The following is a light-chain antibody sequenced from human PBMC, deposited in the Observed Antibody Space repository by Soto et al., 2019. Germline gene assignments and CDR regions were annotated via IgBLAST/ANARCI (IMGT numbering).Light chain of an antibody. J-gene: IGLJ2*01. CDR1: SSDVGGYNY. CDR2: DVS. CDR3: CSYTSSSTPVV. Sequence: QSVLTQPASVSGSPGQSITISCTGTSSDVGGYNYVSWYQQHPGKAPKLMIYDVSNRPSGVSNRFSGSKSVNTASLTISGRQAEDEADYYCCSYTSSSTPVVFGGGTKVTVL. V-gene: IGLV2-14*03.